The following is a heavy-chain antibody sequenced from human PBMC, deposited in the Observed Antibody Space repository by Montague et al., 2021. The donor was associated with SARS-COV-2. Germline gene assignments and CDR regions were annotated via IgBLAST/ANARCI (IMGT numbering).Heavy chain of an antibody. V-gene: IGHV4-59*08. D-gene: IGHD3-9*01. CDR2: IYYSGST. CDR1: GGSISSHY. CDR3: ARPGLRYFDWLLLGEGYFDY. Sequence: SETLSLTCTVSGGSISSHYWSWIRQPPGKGLEWIGYIYYSGSTNYNPSLTRRVTISVDTSKNQFSLNLSSVTAADTAVYYCARPGLRYFDWLLLGEGYFDYWGQGTLVTVSS. J-gene: IGHJ4*02.